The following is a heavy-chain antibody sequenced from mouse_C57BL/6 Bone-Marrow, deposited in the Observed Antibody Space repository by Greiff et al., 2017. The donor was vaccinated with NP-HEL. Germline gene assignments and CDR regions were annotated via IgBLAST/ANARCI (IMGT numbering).Heavy chain of an antibody. CDR2: ISSGSSTI. J-gene: IGHJ4*01. CDR1: GFTFSDYG. CDR3: AGGVMDY. Sequence: EVKLVESGGGLVKPGGSLKLSCAASGFTFSDYGMHWVRQAPEKGLEWVAYISSGSSTIYYADTVKGRFTISRDNAKNTLFLQLTSLRSEDTAMYYCAGGVMDYWGQGTSVTVSS. V-gene: IGHV5-17*01.